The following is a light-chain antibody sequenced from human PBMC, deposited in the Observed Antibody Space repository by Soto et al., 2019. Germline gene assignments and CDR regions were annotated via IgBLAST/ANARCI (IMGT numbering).Light chain of an antibody. CDR3: QQYDRYPMT. J-gene: IGKJ4*01. CDR1: QSISPW. V-gene: IGKV1-5*03. Sequence: DSLMTQFPSTLSASVGDRVTITCRASQSISPWLAWYQQKPGQAPKLLISKASTLPTGIPPRFSGSGSGTEFTLTISSLQPEDFATYYCQQYDRYPMTFGGGTKVEIK. CDR2: KAS.